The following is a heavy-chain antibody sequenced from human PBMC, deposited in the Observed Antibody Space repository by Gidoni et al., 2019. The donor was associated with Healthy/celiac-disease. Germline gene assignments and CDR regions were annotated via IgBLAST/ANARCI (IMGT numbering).Heavy chain of an antibody. CDR2: ISSSSSTI. V-gene: IGHV3-48*02. J-gene: IGHJ6*02. CDR1: GFTFSSYS. D-gene: IGHD2-21*02. CDR3: ARAAYCGGDCYSTTYYYYYGMDV. Sequence: EVQLVESGGGLVQPGGSLSLSCAASGFTFSSYSMNWVRQAPGKGLEWVSYISSSSSTIYYADSVKGRFTISRDNAKNSLYLQMNSLRDEDTAVYYCARAAYCGGDCYSTTYYYYYGMDVWGQGTTVTVSS.